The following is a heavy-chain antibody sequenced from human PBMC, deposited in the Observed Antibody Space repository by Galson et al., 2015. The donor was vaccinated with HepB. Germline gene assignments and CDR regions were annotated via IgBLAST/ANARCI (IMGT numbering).Heavy chain of an antibody. J-gene: IGHJ6*02. CDR3: ARLGQGAYYGSGIPWYGMDV. V-gene: IGHV1-69*13. CDR1: GGTFSSYA. CDR2: IIPIFGTA. D-gene: IGHD3-10*01. Sequence: SVKVSCKASGGTFSSYAISWVRQAPGQGLEWMGGIIPIFGTANYAQKFQGRVTITADESTSTAYMELSSLRSEDTAVYYCARLGQGAYYGSGIPWYGMDVWGQGTTVTVSS.